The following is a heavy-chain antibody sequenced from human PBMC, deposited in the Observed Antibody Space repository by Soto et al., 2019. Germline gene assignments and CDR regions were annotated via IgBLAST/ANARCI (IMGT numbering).Heavy chain of an antibody. CDR3: AHLLGGCSSAGCSPLRFDY. D-gene: IGHD2-2*01. V-gene: IGHV2-5*02. CDR2: IYWDDDK. CDR1: GFSLSNSGVG. Sequence: QITLKESGPTLVKPTETLTLTCTFSGFSLSNSGVGLGWIRQPPGKALAWLALIYWDDDKRYSPSLRSRLTITKDTSKNQVVLTMTNMDPVDTGTYYCAHLLGGCSSAGCSPLRFDYGGQGILVTVSS. J-gene: IGHJ4*02.